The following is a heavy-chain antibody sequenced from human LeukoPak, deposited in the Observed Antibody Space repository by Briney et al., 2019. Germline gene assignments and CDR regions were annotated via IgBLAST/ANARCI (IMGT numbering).Heavy chain of an antibody. CDR2: IYHRGST. V-gene: IGHV4-30-2*01. D-gene: IGHD6-13*01. CDR1: GGSISSGGYS. CDR3: ARDQSSDGAAKYFDY. J-gene: IGHJ4*02. Sequence: SETLSLTCAVSGGSISSGGYSWSWIRQPPGKCLGLIGYIYHRGSTYYNPYVKSRVTISVDRSKHPFSLQLSSVTDADTAVYYCARDQSSDGAAKYFDYWGQGTLVTVSS.